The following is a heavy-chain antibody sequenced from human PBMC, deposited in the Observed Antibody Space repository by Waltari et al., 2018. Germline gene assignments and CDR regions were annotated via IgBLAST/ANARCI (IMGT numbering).Heavy chain of an antibody. CDR3: ARWDSPGRYFGD. CDR2: IRHTGIT. D-gene: IGHD1-20*01. J-gene: IGHJ4*02. Sequence: QVQLQESGPGLVKPSETLSLTRSVPGGSINKYFWNWIRQSPGKGLQWIGYIRHTGITKSNPSLKRRGTMAVDTSKSQCSLKLTSVSATDTAVYFCARWDSPGRYFGDWGQGTPVTVSS. V-gene: IGHV4-59*08. CDR1: GGSINKYF.